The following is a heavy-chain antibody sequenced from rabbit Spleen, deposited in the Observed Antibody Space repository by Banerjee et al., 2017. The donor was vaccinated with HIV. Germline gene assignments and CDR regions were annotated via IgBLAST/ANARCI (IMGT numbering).Heavy chain of an antibody. D-gene: IGHD3-1*01. V-gene: IGHV1S45*01. J-gene: IGHJ4*01. CDR1: GFSFSGSYY. Sequence: EQLVESGGGLVQPEGSLTLTCTASGFSFSGSYYMCWVRQAPGKGLEWIACIYTGSSGNTYYASWAKGRFTISKTSSTTVTLQMTSLTAADTATHFCARAINSLRMNLWGPGTLVTV. CDR3: ARAINSLRMNL. CDR2: IYTGSSGNT.